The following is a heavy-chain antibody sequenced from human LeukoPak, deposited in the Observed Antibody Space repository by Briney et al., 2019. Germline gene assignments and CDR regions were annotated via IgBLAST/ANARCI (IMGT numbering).Heavy chain of an antibody. V-gene: IGHV3-33*01. CDR3: ARDGCTTTTCYDY. D-gene: IGHD2-2*01. J-gene: IGHJ4*02. CDR1: GFTFCSFG. Sequence: GGSLRLSCAASGFTFCSFGMSWVRQAPGKGLEWGAFIWYAGSNQDYADSVKGRFTISRDGPKNTLYLQMNSLRAEDTAVYYCARDGCTTTTCYDYWGQGTLVTVSS. CDR2: IWYAGSNQ.